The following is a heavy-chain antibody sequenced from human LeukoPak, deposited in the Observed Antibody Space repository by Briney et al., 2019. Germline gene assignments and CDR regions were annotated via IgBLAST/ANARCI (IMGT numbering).Heavy chain of an antibody. Sequence: GGSLRLSCAVSGFTFSDYYMSWIRQAPGKGLEWVSDISSSRRYTNYADSVKGRFTISTDNAKNSLYLQMNSLRAEDTAVYYCARDRLIMVRGLTDYWGQGTLVTVSS. CDR1: GFTFSDYY. J-gene: IGHJ4*02. D-gene: IGHD3-10*01. V-gene: IGHV3-11*05. CDR3: ARDRLIMVRGLTDY. CDR2: ISSSRRYT.